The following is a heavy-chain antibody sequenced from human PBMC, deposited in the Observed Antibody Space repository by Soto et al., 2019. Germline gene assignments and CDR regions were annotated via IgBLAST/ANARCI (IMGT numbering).Heavy chain of an antibody. CDR1: GGIFSSYT. CDR3: ATNVVVQAAMPEVEYFQH. J-gene: IGHJ1*01. D-gene: IGHD2-2*01. CDR2: IIPILGIA. Sequence: SVKVSCKAFGGIFSSYTISWVRQAPGQGLEWMGRIIPILGIANYAQKFQGRVTITADKSTSTAYMELSSLRSEDTAVYYCATNVVVQAAMPEVEYFQHCGQGTLVTVS. V-gene: IGHV1-69*02.